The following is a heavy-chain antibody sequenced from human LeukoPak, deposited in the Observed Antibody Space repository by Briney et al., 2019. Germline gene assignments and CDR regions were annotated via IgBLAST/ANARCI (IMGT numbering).Heavy chain of an antibody. J-gene: IGHJ4*02. CDR3: ARDDSSGYSIDY. D-gene: IGHD3-22*01. V-gene: IGHV3-21*01. CDR2: ISSSSSYI. Sequence: GGSLRLSCAASGFTFSSYSMNWVRQAPGKGLEWVSSISSSSSYIYYADSVKGRFTISRDNAKNSLYLQMNSLRAEDTAVYYCARDDSSGYSIDYWGQGTLSPSPQ. CDR1: GFTFSSYS.